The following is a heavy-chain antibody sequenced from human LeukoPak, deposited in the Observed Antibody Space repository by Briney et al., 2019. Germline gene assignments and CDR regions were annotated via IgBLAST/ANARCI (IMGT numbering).Heavy chain of an antibody. J-gene: IGHJ5*02. D-gene: IGHD3-10*01. Sequence: GGSLRLSCAASGFTFSSYGMHWVRQAPGKGLEWVAVISYDGSNKYYADSVKGRFTISRDNSKNTLYLQMNSLRAEDTAVYYCARGGVRGEYDWFDPWGQGTLVTVSS. CDR1: GFTFSSYG. V-gene: IGHV3-30*03. CDR3: ARGGVRGEYDWFDP. CDR2: ISYDGSNK.